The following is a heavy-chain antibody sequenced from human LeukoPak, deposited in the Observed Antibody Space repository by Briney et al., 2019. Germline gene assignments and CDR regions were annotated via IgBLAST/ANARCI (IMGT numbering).Heavy chain of an antibody. CDR3: ARGRYYYGSGSYYDMDV. CDR2: INPSGGST. Sequence: ASVKVSCKASGYTFTSYYMHWVRQAPGQGLEWMGIINPSGGSTSYAQKFQGRVTMTRDTSTSTVYMELSSLRSEDTAVYYCARGRYYYGSGSYYDMDVWGKGTTVTISS. D-gene: IGHD3-10*01. J-gene: IGHJ6*03. CDR1: GYTFTSYY. V-gene: IGHV1-46*01.